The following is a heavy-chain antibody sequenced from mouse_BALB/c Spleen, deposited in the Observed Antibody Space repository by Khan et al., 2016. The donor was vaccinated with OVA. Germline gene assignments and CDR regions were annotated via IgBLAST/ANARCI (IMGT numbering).Heavy chain of an antibody. Sequence: EVQLQQSGPELVRPGASVKISCKASGYSFTGYFMNWVMQSHGKSLEWIGRINPHTGETFYNQRFKDKATLTVDESSSTAQMELRSLASECSAVYYCTILYRSDFDYWGQATTLTVSS. CDR1: GYSFTGYF. CDR2: INPHTGET. CDR3: TILYRSDFDY. V-gene: IGHV1-20*02. D-gene: IGHD1-1*01. J-gene: IGHJ2*01.